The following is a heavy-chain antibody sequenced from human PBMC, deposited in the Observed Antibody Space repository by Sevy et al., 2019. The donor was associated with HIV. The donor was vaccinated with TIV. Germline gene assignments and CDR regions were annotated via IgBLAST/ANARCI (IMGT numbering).Heavy chain of an antibody. D-gene: IGHD4-17*01. CDR2: ISGSGGSA. J-gene: IGHJ5*02. CDR3: AKGLRGTTTNNWFDP. CDR1: GFPFSSYA. V-gene: IGHV3-23*01. Sequence: GGSLRLSCAASGFPFSSYAMSWVRQAPGKGLEWVSTISGSGGSAYYADSVKGRFTISRDNSKKTLFLQMHSLRAEDTAVYYCAKGLRGTTTNNWFDPWGQGTLVTVSS.